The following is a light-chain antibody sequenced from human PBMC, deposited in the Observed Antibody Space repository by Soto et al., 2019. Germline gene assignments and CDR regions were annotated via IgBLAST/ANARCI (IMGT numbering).Light chain of an antibody. Sequence: QSALSQPPSASGSPGQSVTISCTGTSSDVVGHSFVSWYQQRPGKAPKLMIYEDIKRPSWVPDRFSGSKSGSTASLTVSGLQSEDEADYYCSSYSDSKSVIFGGGTKVTVL. CDR2: EDI. CDR3: SSYSDSKSVI. CDR1: SSDVVGHSF. V-gene: IGLV2-8*01. J-gene: IGLJ2*01.